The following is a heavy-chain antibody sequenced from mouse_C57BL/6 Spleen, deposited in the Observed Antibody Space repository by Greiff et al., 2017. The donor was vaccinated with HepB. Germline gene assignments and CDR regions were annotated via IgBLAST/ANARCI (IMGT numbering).Heavy chain of an antibody. CDR1: GYTFTDYE. D-gene: IGHD3-2*02. CDR3: TTPDSSGYAY. V-gene: IGHV1-15*01. Sequence: QVHVKQSGAELVRPGASVTLSCKASGYTFTDYEMHWVKQTPVHGLEWIGAIDPETGGTAYNQKFKGKAILTADKSSSTAYMELRSLTSEDSAVYYCTTPDSSGYAYWGQGTLVTVSA. CDR2: IDPETGGT. J-gene: IGHJ3*01.